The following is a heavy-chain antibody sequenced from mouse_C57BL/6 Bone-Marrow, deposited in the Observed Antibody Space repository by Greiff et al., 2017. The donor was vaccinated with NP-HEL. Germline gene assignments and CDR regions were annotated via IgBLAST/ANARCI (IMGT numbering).Heavy chain of an antibody. Sequence: QVQLQQPGTELVKPGASVKLSCKASGYTFTSYWMHWVKQRPGQGLEWIGNINPSNGGPHYNEKFKSKATLPVDKSSSTAYMQLGSLTSEDSAVYYCARWGLLHYYAMDYWWQGTSVTVSS. CDR1: GYTFTSYW. D-gene: IGHD2-3*01. V-gene: IGHV1-53*01. CDR2: INPSNGGP. J-gene: IGHJ4*01. CDR3: ARWGLLHYYAMDY.